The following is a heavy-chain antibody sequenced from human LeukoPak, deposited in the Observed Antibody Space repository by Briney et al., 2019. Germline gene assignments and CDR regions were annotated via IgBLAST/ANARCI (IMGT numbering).Heavy chain of an antibody. CDR3: ARGGGSDRYNWNDEYYMDV. CDR1: GGSNSSYY. Sequence: SETLSLTCTVSGGSNSSYYWSWIRQPPRKGLEWIGYICDSGSTNYNPSLNSRVTISVATSKHQFSLKLSSVTAADTAVYYCARGGGSDRYNWNDEYYMDVWGKGTTVTISS. D-gene: IGHD1-1*01. V-gene: IGHV4-59*01. J-gene: IGHJ6*03. CDR2: ICDSGST.